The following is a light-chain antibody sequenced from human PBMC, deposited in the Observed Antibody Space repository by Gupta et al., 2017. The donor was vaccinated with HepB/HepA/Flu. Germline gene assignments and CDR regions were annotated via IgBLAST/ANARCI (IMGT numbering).Light chain of an antibody. J-gene: IGKJ1*01. CDR3: QQYNNWPPWT. V-gene: IGKV3-15*01. Sequence: EIVMTQSPATLSVSPGERATLSCRASQSVSSNLAGYHQKPGQAPRLLFYGASTRATGIPARFSGSGSGREFTLTISSLQFEDFAVYYCQQYNNWPPWTFGQGTKVEIK. CDR1: QSVSSN. CDR2: GAS.